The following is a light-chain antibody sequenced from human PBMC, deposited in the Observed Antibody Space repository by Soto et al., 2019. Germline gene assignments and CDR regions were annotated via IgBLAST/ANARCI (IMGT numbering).Light chain of an antibody. J-gene: IGLJ1*01. CDR3: SSYAGSIL. CDR2: EVS. CDR1: SSDVGGYNY. Sequence: QSALTQPPSASGSPGRPVTIPGTETSSDVGGYNYVSWYQQHPGKAPKLMIYEVSKRPSGVPDRFSGSKSGNTASLTVSGLQAEDEADYYCSSYAGSILFGTGTKVTVL. V-gene: IGLV2-8*01.